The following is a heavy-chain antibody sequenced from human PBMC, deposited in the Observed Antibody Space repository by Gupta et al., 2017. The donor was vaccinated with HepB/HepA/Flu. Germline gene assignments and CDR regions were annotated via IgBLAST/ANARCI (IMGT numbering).Heavy chain of an antibody. CDR3: AIGDIVVVPAAFYYYYYMDV. CDR2: IIPIFGTA. Sequence: QVQLVQSGAEVKQPGSSVKVSCTASGATFSSYAISWVRQAPGPGLEWMGGIIPIFGTANYAQKFQGRVTITADESTSTAYIELSSLRSEDTAVYYCAIGDIVVVPAAFYYYYYMDVWGKGTTVTGSS. J-gene: IGHJ6*03. D-gene: IGHD2-2*01. CDR1: GATFSSYA. V-gene: IGHV1-69*01.